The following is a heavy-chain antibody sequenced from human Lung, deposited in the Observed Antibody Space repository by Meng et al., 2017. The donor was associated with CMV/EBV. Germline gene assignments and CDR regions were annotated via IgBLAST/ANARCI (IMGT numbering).Heavy chain of an antibody. V-gene: IGHV4-39*01. CDR3: ARHLRGYSWPKSD. D-gene: IGHD1-26*01. Sequence: SETLSLXCTVTDVSISNSSFFWGWIRQPPGKGLEWIGSFFHSGDTYSNPSLRSRVAISVDTSKNQFSLRLNSVTATDTAMYYCARHLRGYSWPKSDWGQGNXVNGAS. CDR1: DVSISNSSFF. CDR2: FFHSGDT. J-gene: IGHJ4*02.